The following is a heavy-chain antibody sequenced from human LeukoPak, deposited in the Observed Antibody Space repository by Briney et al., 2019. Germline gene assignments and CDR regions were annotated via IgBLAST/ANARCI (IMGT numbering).Heavy chain of an antibody. Sequence: SETLSLTCTVSGGSISSSSYYWGWIRQPPGKGLEWIGSIDYSGSISYNPSLNSRVSISVDTSENQFSLKVSSVTAADTAVYYCARDGVEAGQYYYYYYYMDVWGKGTTVTISS. J-gene: IGHJ6*03. CDR1: GGSISSSSYY. CDR3: ARDGVEAGQYYYYYYYMDV. D-gene: IGHD5-24*01. CDR2: IDYSGSI. V-gene: IGHV4-39*07.